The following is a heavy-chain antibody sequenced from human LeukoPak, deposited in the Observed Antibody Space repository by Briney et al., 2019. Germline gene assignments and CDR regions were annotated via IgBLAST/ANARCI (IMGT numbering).Heavy chain of an antibody. CDR3: ARGGGSGSYYYDY. J-gene: IGHJ4*02. CDR2: IYYSGST. CDR1: GGPISSYY. Sequence: KASETLSLTCTVSGGPISSYYWSGIRQPPGKGLEGIGYIYYSGSTNYNPSLKSRVTISVDTSKNQFSLKLSSVTAADTAVYYCARGGGSGSYYYDYWGQGTLVTVSS. V-gene: IGHV4-59*01. D-gene: IGHD3-10*01.